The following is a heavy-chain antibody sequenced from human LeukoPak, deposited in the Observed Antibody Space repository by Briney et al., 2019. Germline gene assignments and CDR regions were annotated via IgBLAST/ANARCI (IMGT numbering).Heavy chain of an antibody. V-gene: IGHV3-30*04. J-gene: IGHJ5*02. CDR1: GFSFSRYA. CDR2: ISYDGSNK. Sequence: GRSLRLSCAASGFSFSRYAMHWVRQAPGKGLEWVAVISYDGSNKYYADSVKGRFTISRDNSKNTLYLQMNSLRAEDTAVYYCARDPHPPPYYDSSGDWFDPWGQGTLVTVSS. D-gene: IGHD3-22*01. CDR3: ARDPHPPPYYDSSGDWFDP.